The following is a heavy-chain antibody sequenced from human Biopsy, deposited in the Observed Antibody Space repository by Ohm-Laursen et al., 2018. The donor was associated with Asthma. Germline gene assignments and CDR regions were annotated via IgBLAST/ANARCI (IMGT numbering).Heavy chain of an antibody. CDR1: GYTFNSAG. V-gene: IGHV1-18*01. J-gene: IGHJ6*02. CDR3: ARAVDYSHYYGIDV. CDR2: ISVYNGNT. Sequence: ASVSVSCKTSGYTFNSAGITCARQAPGQGLEWMGWISVYNGNTKVAQKLQDRVTMITDTSTSTAYMELRSLRSDDAAVYFCARAVDYSHYYGIDVWGQGTTVTVS. D-gene: IGHD3-10*01.